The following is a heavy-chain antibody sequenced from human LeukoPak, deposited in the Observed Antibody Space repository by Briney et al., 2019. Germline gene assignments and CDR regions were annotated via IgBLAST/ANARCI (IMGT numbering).Heavy chain of an antibody. D-gene: IGHD4-23*01. Sequence: GGSLRLSCAASGFTFSSYWMHWVRQAPGKGLVWVSRINSDGSSTSYADSVKGRFTISRDNAKNTLYLQMNSLRAEDTAVYYCARARYGGNYYFNYWGQGTLVTVSS. V-gene: IGHV3-74*01. CDR2: INSDGSST. CDR3: ARARYGGNYYFNY. J-gene: IGHJ4*02. CDR1: GFTFSSYW.